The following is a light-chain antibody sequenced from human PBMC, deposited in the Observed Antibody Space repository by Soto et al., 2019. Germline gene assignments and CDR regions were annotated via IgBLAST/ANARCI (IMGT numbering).Light chain of an antibody. V-gene: IGKV1-5*03. J-gene: IGKJ1*01. Sequence: DIQMTQSPSTLSASVGDRVTITCRASQSINTWLAWHRQKPGKAPNLLIYKASSLESGVPSRFSGSGSGTEFTLTISSLQPDDFATYYCQQYNTYPWTFGQGTKVEIK. CDR2: KAS. CDR3: QQYNTYPWT. CDR1: QSINTW.